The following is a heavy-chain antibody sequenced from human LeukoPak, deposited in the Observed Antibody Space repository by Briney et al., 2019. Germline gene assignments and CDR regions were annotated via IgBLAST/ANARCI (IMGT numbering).Heavy chain of an antibody. CDR2: IIPIFGTA. D-gene: IGHD6-6*01. CDR1: GGTFSSYA. V-gene: IGHV1-69*13. Sequence: GASVKVPCKASGGTFSSYAISWVRQAPGQGLEWMGGIIPIFGTANYAQKFQGRVTITADESTSTAYMELSSLRSEDTAVYYCALRGYSSSSLASWGQGTLVTVSS. CDR3: ALRGYSSSSLAS. J-gene: IGHJ5*02.